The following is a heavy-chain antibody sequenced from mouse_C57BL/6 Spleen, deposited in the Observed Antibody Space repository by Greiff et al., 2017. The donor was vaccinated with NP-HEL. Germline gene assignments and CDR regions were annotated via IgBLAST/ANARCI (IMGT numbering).Heavy chain of an antibody. CDR3: ADGNPYYFDY. D-gene: IGHD2-1*01. J-gene: IGHJ2*01. CDR2: IHPNSGST. Sequence: QVHVKQSGAELVKPGASVKLSCKASGYTFTSYWMHWVKQRPGQGLEWIGMIHPNSGSTNYNEKFKSKATLTVDKSSSTAYMQLSSLTSEDSAVYYCADGNPYYFDYWGQGTTLTVSS. V-gene: IGHV1-64*01. CDR1: GYTFTSYW.